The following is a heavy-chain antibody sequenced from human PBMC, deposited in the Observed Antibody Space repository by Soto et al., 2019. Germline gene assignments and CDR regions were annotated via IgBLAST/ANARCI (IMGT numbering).Heavy chain of an antibody. Sequence: PGGSLRLSCGASGFTFSDNAMTWVRQAPGKGLEWVSSISDDGDSTYYADSVKGRFAVSRDNSKNTLFLHMNSLGAEDTAVYYCAKSLSTAVNYGLDVSGQGTSVTVSS. V-gene: IGHV3-23*01. D-gene: IGHD2-2*01. CDR1: GFTFSDNA. CDR3: AKSLSTAVNYGLDV. CDR2: ISDDGDST. J-gene: IGHJ6*02.